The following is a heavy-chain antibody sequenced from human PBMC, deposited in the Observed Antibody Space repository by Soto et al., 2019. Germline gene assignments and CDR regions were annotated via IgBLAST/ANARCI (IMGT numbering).Heavy chain of an antibody. D-gene: IGHD3-22*01. CDR2: ISGNGGST. V-gene: IGHV3-23*01. J-gene: IGHJ4*02. CDR1: GFTFSSCA. Sequence: GGSLRLSCAASGFTFSSCAMGWVRQAPGKGLEWVSGISGNGGSTYYADSVKGRFTISRDTSKNTLYLQMDSLGAEDTAIYYCATVVGDGNDYYDFWGQGTLVTVSS. CDR3: ATVVGDGNDYYDF.